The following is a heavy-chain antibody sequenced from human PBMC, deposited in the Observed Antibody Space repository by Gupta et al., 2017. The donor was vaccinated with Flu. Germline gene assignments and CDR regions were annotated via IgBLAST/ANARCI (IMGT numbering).Heavy chain of an antibody. CDR2: IYHSGST. Sequence: QVQLQESGPGLVKPSETLSLTCAVSGYSISSGYYWGWIRQPPGKGLEWIGSIYHSGSTYYTPSLKSRVTISVDTSKNQFSLKLSSVTAADTAVYYCARGYCGGDCYPPDYWGQGTLVTVSS. CDR1: GYSISSGYY. D-gene: IGHD2-21*02. CDR3: ARGYCGGDCYPPDY. V-gene: IGHV4-38-2*01. J-gene: IGHJ4*02.